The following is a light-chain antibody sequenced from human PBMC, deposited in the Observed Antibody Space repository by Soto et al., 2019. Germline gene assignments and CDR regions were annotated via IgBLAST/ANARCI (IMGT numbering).Light chain of an antibody. CDR2: GAS. Sequence: DIQLAQSPSFLSASVGDRVTITCRASQGISSYLAWYQQKPGKAPKLLIYGASTLQSGVPSRFSGSGSGTEFTLTISSLQPEEFATYYCQQLDSYPRTFGQGTKVEI. CDR1: QGISSY. V-gene: IGKV1-9*01. CDR3: QQLDSYPRT. J-gene: IGKJ1*01.